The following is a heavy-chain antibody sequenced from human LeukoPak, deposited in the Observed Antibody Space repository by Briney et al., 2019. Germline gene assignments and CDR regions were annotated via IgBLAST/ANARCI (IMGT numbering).Heavy chain of an antibody. CDR2: IYNSGNT. D-gene: IGHD3-22*01. Sequence: SETLSLTCTVSGGSINSYYWTWIRQPPGKGLEWIGNIYNSGNTNYNPSLKSRVTISVDTSKNQLSLKLTSVTTADTAVYYCAGTLKWLAFDYWGQGTLVTVSS. V-gene: IGHV4-59*01. CDR1: GGSINSYY. CDR3: AGTLKWLAFDY. J-gene: IGHJ4*02.